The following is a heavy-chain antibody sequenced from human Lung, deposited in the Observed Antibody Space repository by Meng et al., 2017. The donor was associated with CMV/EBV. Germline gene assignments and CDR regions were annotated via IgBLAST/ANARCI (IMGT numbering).Heavy chain of an antibody. CDR1: GFTFSSYA. CDR2: ISYDGSNK. CDR3: ATTMVRGLGAFDI. J-gene: IGHJ3*02. V-gene: IGHV3-30*04. D-gene: IGHD3-10*01. Sequence: GGSLRLXCTASGFTFSSYAMHWVRQAPGKGPEWVAVISYDGSNKYYADSVKGRFTISRDNSKNTLYLQMNSLRAEDTAVYYCATTMVRGLGAFDIWGQGTMVTVSS.